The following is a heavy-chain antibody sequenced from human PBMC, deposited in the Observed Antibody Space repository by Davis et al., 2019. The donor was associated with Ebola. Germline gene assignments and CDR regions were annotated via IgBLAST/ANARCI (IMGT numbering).Heavy chain of an antibody. Sequence: SETLSLTCTVSGGSIRSYYWSWIRQSPGKGLEWVGYVYSSGNTHYNPSLESRVTISLDTSKDQFSLKLSSVTAADTAVYYCARAYSNYAPYYYGMDVWGQGTTVTVSS. V-gene: IGHV4-59*08. J-gene: IGHJ6*02. CDR1: GGSIRSYY. D-gene: IGHD4-11*01. CDR2: VYSSGNT. CDR3: ARAYSNYAPYYYGMDV.